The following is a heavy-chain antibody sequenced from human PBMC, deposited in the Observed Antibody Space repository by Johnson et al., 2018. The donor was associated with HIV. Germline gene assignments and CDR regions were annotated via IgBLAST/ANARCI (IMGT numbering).Heavy chain of an antibody. Sequence: QVQLVESGGGVVQPGRSLRLSCVASGFTFSDYAVHWVRQAPGKGLEWVAVISYDAKNKYYADSVKGRFTISRDNSKNTLYLQMNSLRAEDTAVYYCAKDCVGVWWSRAFDIWGQGTMVTVSS. J-gene: IGHJ3*02. CDR3: AKDCVGVWWSRAFDI. V-gene: IGHV3-30*04. D-gene: IGHD2-21*01. CDR2: ISYDAKNK. CDR1: GFTFSDYA.